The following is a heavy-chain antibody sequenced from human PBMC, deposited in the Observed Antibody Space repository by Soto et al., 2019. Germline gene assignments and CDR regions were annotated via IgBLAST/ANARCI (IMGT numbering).Heavy chain of an antibody. V-gene: IGHV1-69*13. CDR2: IIPIFGTA. CDR3: ARCDYYDSSGYHGYYFDY. CDR1: GGTFSSYA. D-gene: IGHD3-22*01. Sequence: GASVKVSCKASGGTFSSYAISWVRQAPGQGLEWMGGIIPIFGTANYAQKFQGRVTITADESTSTAYMELSSLRSEDTAVYYCARCDYYDSSGYHGYYFDYWGQGTLVTVSS. J-gene: IGHJ4*02.